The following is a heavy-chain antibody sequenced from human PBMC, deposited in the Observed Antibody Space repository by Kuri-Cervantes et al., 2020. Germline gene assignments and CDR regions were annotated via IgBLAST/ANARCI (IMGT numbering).Heavy chain of an antibody. J-gene: IGHJ6*02. CDR1: GFTFSSYG. Sequence: GGSLRLSCAASGFTFSSYGMHWVRQAPGKGLEWVAVIWYDGSNKYYADSVKGRFTISRDNAKNSLYLQMNSLRAEDAAIYYCARDLRGLHDYDDFGYYYGLDVWGQGTTVTVSS. CDR2: IWYDGSNK. V-gene: IGHV3-33*01. CDR3: ARDLRGLHDYDDFGYYYGLDV. D-gene: IGHD4-17*01.